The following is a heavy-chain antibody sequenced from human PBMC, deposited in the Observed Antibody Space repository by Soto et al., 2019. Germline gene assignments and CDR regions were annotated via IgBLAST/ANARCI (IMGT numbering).Heavy chain of an antibody. CDR1: GVAIRSYF. V-gene: IGHV4-59*01. CDR2: TYYTADT. Sequence: PSETLSLTCTVSGVAIRSYFWSWIRQPPGKGLEWIGSTYYTADTKYNPSLESRATISADPSKKQFSLRLGPVTAADTALYYCAGSKIREFGFDYWGQGALVTV. J-gene: IGHJ4*02. CDR3: AGSKIREFGFDY. D-gene: IGHD3-10*01.